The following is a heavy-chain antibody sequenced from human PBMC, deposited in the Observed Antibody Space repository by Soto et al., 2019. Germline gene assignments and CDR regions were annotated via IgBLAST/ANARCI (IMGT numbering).Heavy chain of an antibody. Sequence: GGSLRLSCADSGFTFGASALQWVRQASGKGLEWLGRIGSKGETYATAYAASVKGRFTISRDNSKNTLYLQMNSLRAEDTAVYYCAKGFGNYWAFDYWGQGTLVTVSS. V-gene: IGHV3-73*01. CDR2: IGSKGETYAT. CDR3: AKGFGNYWAFDY. D-gene: IGHD1-26*01. CDR1: GFTFGASA. J-gene: IGHJ4*02.